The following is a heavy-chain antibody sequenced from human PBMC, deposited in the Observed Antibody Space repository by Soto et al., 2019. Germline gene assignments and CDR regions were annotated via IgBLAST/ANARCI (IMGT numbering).Heavy chain of an antibody. CDR3: AREGDYGDYSDWFDP. J-gene: IGHJ5*02. D-gene: IGHD4-17*01. V-gene: IGHV4-59*12. CDR2: IYYSGST. Sequence: SETLSLTCTVSGGSISSYYWSWIRQPPGKGLEWIGYIYYSGSTYYNPSLKSRVTISVDTSKNQFSLKLSSVTAADTAVYYCAREGDYGDYSDWFDPWGQGTLVTVSS. CDR1: GGSISSYY.